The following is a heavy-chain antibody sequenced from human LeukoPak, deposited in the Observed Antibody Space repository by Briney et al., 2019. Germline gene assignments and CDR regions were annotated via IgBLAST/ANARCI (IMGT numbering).Heavy chain of an antibody. D-gene: IGHD4-11*01. Sequence: PGGSLRLSCTASGFTFGDYAMSWVRQAPEKGLEWVGFIRSKAYRGTTEYAASVKGRFTISRDDSKSIAYLQMNSLKTEDTAVYYCTRDLGTVTSYYFDYWGQGTLVTVSS. CDR1: GFTFGDYA. J-gene: IGHJ4*02. CDR3: TRDLGTVTSYYFDY. V-gene: IGHV3-49*04. CDR2: IRSKAYRGTT.